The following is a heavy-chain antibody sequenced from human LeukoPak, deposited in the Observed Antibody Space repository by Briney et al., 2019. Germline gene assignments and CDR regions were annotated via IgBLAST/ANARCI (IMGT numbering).Heavy chain of an antibody. CDR2: INPDGSNT. CDR1: GFTFSNYW. CDR3: AKDLHYGSADY. Sequence: GGSLRLSCAASGFTFSNYWMHWVRQDPGKGLVWVSYINPDGSNTNYADSVKGRFTISRDNAKNALYLQMSSLRAEDTAVYYCAKDLHYGSADYWGQGTLVTVSS. J-gene: IGHJ4*02. D-gene: IGHD3-10*01. V-gene: IGHV3-74*01.